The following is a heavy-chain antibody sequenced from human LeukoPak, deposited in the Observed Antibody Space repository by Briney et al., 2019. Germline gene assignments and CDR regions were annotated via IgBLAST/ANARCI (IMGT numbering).Heavy chain of an antibody. D-gene: IGHD6-13*01. Sequence: ASVKVSCKASGYTFTGYYMHWVRQAPGQGLEWMGRINPNSGGTNYAQKFQGRVTMTRDTSISTAYMELSRLRSDDTAVYYCAPTGYSSSWSQSYYFDYWGQGTLFTVSS. CDR1: GYTFTGYY. V-gene: IGHV1-2*06. J-gene: IGHJ4*02. CDR2: INPNSGGT. CDR3: APTGYSSSWSQSYYFDY.